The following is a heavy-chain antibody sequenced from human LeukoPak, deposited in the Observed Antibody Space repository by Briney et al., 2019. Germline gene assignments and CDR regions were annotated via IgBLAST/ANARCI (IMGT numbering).Heavy chain of an antibody. CDR1: GGSISSGDYS. Sequence: SETLSLTCTVSGGSISSGDYSWSWIRQPPGKGLEWIGYIYYSGSTYYNPSLKSRVTISVDTSKNQFSLKLSSVTAADTAVYYCARDRMSSSWTYYYYYGMDVWGQGTTVTVSS. CDR2: IYYSGST. V-gene: IGHV4-30-4*01. D-gene: IGHD6-13*01. CDR3: ARDRMSSSWTYYYYYGMDV. J-gene: IGHJ6*02.